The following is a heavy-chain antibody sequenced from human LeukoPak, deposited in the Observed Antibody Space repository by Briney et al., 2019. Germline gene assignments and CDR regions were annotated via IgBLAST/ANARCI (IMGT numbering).Heavy chain of an antibody. D-gene: IGHD2/OR15-2a*01. Sequence: GGSLRLSCAASGFTFSSYAMHWVRQAPGKGLEWVAVISYDGSNKYYADSVKGRFTISRDNSKNTLYLQMNSLRAEDTAVYCCARGSYFGAFDIWGQGTMVTVSS. CDR2: ISYDGSNK. CDR3: ARGSYFGAFDI. V-gene: IGHV3-30-3*01. J-gene: IGHJ3*02. CDR1: GFTFSSYA.